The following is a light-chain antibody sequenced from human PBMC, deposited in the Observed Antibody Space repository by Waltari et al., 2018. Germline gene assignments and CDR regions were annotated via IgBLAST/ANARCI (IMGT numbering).Light chain of an antibody. CDR3: QQYANSPRT. J-gene: IGKJ4*01. CDR1: QHIGGAY. V-gene: IGKV3D-20*01. CDR2: DTA. Sequence: EIVLTQSPATLSLSPGERATLPCGASQHIGGAYLAWYQQKPGLAPRLLIYDTAIRAPGVPDRFSGSGSGTDFTLTISRLDPEDFALYCGQQYANSPRTLGGGTKVEF.